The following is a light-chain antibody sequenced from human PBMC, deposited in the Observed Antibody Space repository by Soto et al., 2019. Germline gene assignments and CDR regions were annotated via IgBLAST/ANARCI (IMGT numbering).Light chain of an antibody. CDR1: QGISSY. CDR3: QQYYSYPLA. Sequence: AIRMTQSPSSFSASTGDIVSITFRASQGISSYLAWYQQKPGKAPKLLIYAASTLQSGVPSRFSGSGSGTDFTLTISCLQSEDFATYYCQQYYSYPLAFGQGTKVDIK. J-gene: IGKJ1*01. CDR2: AAS. V-gene: IGKV1-8*01.